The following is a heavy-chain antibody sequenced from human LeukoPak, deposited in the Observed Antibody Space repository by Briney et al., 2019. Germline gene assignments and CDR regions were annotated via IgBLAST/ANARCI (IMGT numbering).Heavy chain of an antibody. CDR2: INHSGST. D-gene: IGHD2-15*01. J-gene: IGHJ5*02. V-gene: IGHV4-34*01. CDR3: AREKVARSDP. Sequence: SETLSLTCAVYGGSFSGYYWSWIRQPPGKGLEWIGEINHSGSTNYNPSLKSRVTISVDTSKNQFSLKLSSVTAADTAVYYCAREKVARSDPWGQGTLVTVSS. CDR1: GGSFSGYY.